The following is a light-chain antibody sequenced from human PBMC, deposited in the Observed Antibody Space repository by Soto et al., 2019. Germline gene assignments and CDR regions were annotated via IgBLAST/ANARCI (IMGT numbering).Light chain of an antibody. Sequence: EIVMTQSPATLSVSPGERATLSCRASQSVSSNLAWYQQKPGQAPRLLIYGASTRATGIPARFSGSGSGTEFTLTISSLQTEDFAVYYCQQYTNWPLLTFGGGTKVDI. CDR2: GAS. V-gene: IGKV3-15*01. CDR1: QSVSSN. J-gene: IGKJ4*01. CDR3: QQYTNWPLLT.